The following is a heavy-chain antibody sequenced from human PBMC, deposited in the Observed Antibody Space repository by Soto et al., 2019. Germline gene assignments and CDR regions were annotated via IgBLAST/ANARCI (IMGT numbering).Heavy chain of an antibody. CDR3: AKNLPRTGRFDY. CDR1: GASITSTTYF. V-gene: IGHV4-39*01. J-gene: IGHJ4*02. Sequence: SEALSLTCTLSGASITSTTYFWAWIRQPPGKGLEWVGSIYYSGRTYYNPSLRSRVTISVDRSKNQFSLTMSSVTAADTAVYYCAKNLPRTGRFDYWGQGTSVTVSS. CDR2: IYYSGRT.